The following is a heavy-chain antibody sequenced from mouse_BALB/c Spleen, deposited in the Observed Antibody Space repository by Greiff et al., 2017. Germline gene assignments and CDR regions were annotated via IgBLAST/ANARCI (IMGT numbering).Heavy chain of an antibody. J-gene: IGHJ4*01. V-gene: IGHV3-2*02. CDR2: ISYSGST. CDR3: ARDYYGNDYAMDY. Sequence: VQLKESGPGLVKPSQSLSLTCTVTGYSITSDYAWNWIRQFPGNKLEWMGYISYSGSTSYNPSLKSRISITRDTSKNQFFLQLNSVTTEDTATYYCARDYYGNDYAMDYWGQGTSVTVSS. D-gene: IGHD2-1*01. CDR1: GYSITSDYA.